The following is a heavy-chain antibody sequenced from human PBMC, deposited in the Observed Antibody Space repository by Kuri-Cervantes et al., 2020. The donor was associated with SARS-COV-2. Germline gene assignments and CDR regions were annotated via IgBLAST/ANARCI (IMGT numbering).Heavy chain of an antibody. Sequence: SETLSLTCTVSGGSISSYYWSWIRQPAGKGLEWIGRIYTSGSTNYNPSLKSRVTMSVDTSKNQFSLKLSSVTAADTAVYYCARGASIAARYYFDYRGQGTLVTVSS. V-gene: IGHV4-4*07. J-gene: IGHJ4*02. CDR1: GGSISSYY. D-gene: IGHD6-6*01. CDR3: ARGASIAARYYFDY. CDR2: IYTSGST.